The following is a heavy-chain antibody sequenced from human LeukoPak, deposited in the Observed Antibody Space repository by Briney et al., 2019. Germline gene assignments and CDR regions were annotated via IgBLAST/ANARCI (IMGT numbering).Heavy chain of an antibody. D-gene: IGHD1-26*01. V-gene: IGHV1-2*02. J-gene: IGHJ6*03. CDR3: ARGAGRDYLYYYYYMDV. CDR1: GYTFTVYY. CDR2: INPNSGGT. Sequence: ASVKVSSKASGYTFTVYYMHWVRQAPGQGLEWMGWINPNSGGTNYAQKFQGRVTITTDTSLTTAYMELSRLRSDGTAVYYCARGAGRDYLYYYYYMDVWGKGTTVTASS.